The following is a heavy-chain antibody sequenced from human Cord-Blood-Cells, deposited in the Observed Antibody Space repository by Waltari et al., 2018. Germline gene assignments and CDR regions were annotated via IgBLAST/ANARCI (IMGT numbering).Heavy chain of an antibody. V-gene: IGHV6-1*01. D-gene: IGHD3-9*01. Sequence: QLQLQQSGPGLVKPSPTLSHPCAISGDRGSRNSAAWTWIRQPPSRGLERMGRTYYRSKWYNDYAVSVKSRITINPDTSKNQFSLQLNSVTPEDTAVYYCARAYPSDWAVGQFDYWGQGTLVTVSS. CDR2: TYYRSKWYN. CDR1: GDRGSRNSAA. J-gene: IGHJ4*02. CDR3: ARAYPSDWAVGQFDY.